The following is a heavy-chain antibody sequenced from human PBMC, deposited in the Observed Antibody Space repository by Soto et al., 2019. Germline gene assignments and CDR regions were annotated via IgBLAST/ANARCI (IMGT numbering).Heavy chain of an antibody. CDR2: ISHDGYNK. D-gene: IGHD6-13*01. CDR1: GFTFSNYA. Sequence: QVPLVESGGGVVQPGRSQRLSCAASGFTFSNYAMHWVRQAPGKGLEWVAVISHDGYNKYYADSVKGRFTISRDSSKNTLYLQMNTLRVEDTAVYSCARDSGSSWYFGMDVWGQGTTVTVSS. CDR3: ARDSGSSWYFGMDV. J-gene: IGHJ6*02. V-gene: IGHV3-30-3*01.